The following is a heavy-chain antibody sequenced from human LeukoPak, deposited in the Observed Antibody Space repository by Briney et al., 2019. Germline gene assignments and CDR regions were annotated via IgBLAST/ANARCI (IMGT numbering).Heavy chain of an antibody. CDR3: AREGRYGDYAGY. CDR1: GYTFTSYA. J-gene: IGHJ4*02. V-gene: IGHV1-3*01. D-gene: IGHD4-17*01. CDR2: INAGNDNT. Sequence: ASVKVSCKASGYTFTSYAMRWVRQAPGQRLEWMGWINAGNDNTKYSQKFQGRVSITRDTSASTAYMELSSLRSEDTAVYYCAREGRYGDYAGYWGQGTLVTVSS.